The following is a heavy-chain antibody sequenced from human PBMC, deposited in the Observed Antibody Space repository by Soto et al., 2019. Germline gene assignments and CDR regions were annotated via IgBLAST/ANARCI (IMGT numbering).Heavy chain of an antibody. J-gene: IGHJ5*02. V-gene: IGHV3-7*03. CDR1: GFSFSSYW. D-gene: IGHD3-10*01. CDR3: AREGPMVRGVNPNWFDP. Sequence: GGSLRLSCAASGFSFSSYWMSWVRQAPGKGLEWVANIKQDGSEKYYVDSVKGRFTISRDNAKNSLFLQMNSLRAEDTAVYYCAREGPMVRGVNPNWFDPWGQGTLVTVSS. CDR2: IKQDGSEK.